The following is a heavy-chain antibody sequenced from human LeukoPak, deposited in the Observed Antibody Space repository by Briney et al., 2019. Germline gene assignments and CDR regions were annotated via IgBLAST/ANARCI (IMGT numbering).Heavy chain of an antibody. D-gene: IGHD3-3*01. CDR3: ARPYDFWSGYPKIAFDI. CDR2: IYYSGST. Sequence: SETLSLTCTVSGGSISSSSYYWGWIRQPPGKGLEWIGSIYYSGSTYYNPSLKSRVTISVDTSKNQFSLKLSSVTAADTAVYYCARPYDFWSGYPKIAFDIWGQGTMVTVSS. V-gene: IGHV4-39*01. J-gene: IGHJ3*02. CDR1: GGSISSSSYY.